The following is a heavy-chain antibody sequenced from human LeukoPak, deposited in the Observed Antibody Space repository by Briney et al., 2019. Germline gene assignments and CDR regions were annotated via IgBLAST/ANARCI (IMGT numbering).Heavy chain of an antibody. V-gene: IGHV4-34*01. CDR3: AVRPSPRDAFDI. CDR1: GGSFSGYY. Sequence: PSETLSLTCAVYGGSFSGYYWSWIRQPPGKGLEWIGEINHSGSTNYNPSLKSRVTTSVDTSKNQFSLKLSSVTAADTAVYYCAVRPSPRDAFDIWGQGTMVTVSS. CDR2: INHSGST. J-gene: IGHJ3*02.